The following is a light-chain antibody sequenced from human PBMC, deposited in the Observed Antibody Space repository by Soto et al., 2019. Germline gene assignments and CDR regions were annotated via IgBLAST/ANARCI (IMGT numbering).Light chain of an antibody. Sequence: DIQMTQSQSSLSASVGARVTITCRSSQSISSYLNWYQQKPGKAPKILIYAASSLQSGVPSRFSGSGSGTDFTLTISSLQPEDFATYYCQQSYSTPLPFGGGTKV. CDR1: QSISSY. CDR2: AAS. V-gene: IGKV1-39*01. J-gene: IGKJ4*01. CDR3: QQSYSTPLP.